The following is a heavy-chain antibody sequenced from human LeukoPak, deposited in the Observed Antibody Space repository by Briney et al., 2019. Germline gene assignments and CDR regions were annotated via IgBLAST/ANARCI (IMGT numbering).Heavy chain of an antibody. J-gene: IGHJ6*03. V-gene: IGHV4-39*01. CDR1: GGSISSSSYY. CDR2: INYSGNT. CDR3: ARRPQSYIVV. Sequence: SETLSLTCTVSGGSISSSSYYWGWIRQPPGKGLEWIGSINYSGNTFYNPSLKSRVTISVDTSKNQFSLNLSSVTAADTAVYYCARRPQSYIVVWGEGTTVTVSS.